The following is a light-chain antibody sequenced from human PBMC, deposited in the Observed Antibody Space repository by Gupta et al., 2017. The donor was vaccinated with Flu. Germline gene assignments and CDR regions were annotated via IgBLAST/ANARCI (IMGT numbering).Light chain of an antibody. J-gene: IGLJ3*02. V-gene: IGLV3-27*01. CDR3: YSAADNKLV. Sequence: TRWFQQKTGQAPVVVIYKDSERPSGIPERFSGSKVGTTVTLTISRAQGEDEADYYCYSAADNKLVFGGGIKLTVL. CDR2: KDS.